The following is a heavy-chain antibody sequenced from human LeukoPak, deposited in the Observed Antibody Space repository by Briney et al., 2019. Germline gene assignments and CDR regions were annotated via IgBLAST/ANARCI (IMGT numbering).Heavy chain of an antibody. CDR1: GFTFSTFG. D-gene: IGHD6-19*01. Sequence: GGSLRLSCAASGFTFSTFGMTWVRQAPGKGLEWVSGISGSDRSIYYADSVKGRFTISRDNAKNSLYLQMNSLRAEDTALYYCARAAVAGTQYYYYYMDVWGKGTTVTVSS. CDR2: ISGSDRSI. CDR3: ARAAVAGTQYYYYYMDV. V-gene: IGHV3-23*01. J-gene: IGHJ6*03.